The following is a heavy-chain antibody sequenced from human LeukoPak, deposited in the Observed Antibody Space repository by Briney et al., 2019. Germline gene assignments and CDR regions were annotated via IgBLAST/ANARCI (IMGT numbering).Heavy chain of an antibody. D-gene: IGHD3-10*01. V-gene: IGHV3-15*01. CDR3: TTDLGITMIRGVIVS. Sequence: GGSLRLSCAASGFTFTHAWMTWVRQAPGKGLEWVGHIKSKADGETTDYAAPVKGRFFMSRDDSKATLYLQMNYLETEDTAVCYYTTDLGITMIRGVIVSWGQGTLVTVSS. J-gene: IGHJ4*02. CDR1: GFTFTHAW. CDR2: IKSKADGETT.